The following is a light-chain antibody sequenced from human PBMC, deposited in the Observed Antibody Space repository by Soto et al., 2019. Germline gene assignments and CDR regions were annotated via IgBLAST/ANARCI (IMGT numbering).Light chain of an antibody. CDR2: GAS. J-gene: IGKJ2*01. Sequence: EIVMTQSPATLSVSPGERATLSCRASQSVSSNLAWYQQKPGQAPTLLIYGASARASGIPARFSGSGSGTEFTLTISSLQSEDFAVYYCQQYYRTPLYSFGQGTKLEIK. CDR3: QQYYRTPLYS. CDR1: QSVSSN. V-gene: IGKV3-15*01.